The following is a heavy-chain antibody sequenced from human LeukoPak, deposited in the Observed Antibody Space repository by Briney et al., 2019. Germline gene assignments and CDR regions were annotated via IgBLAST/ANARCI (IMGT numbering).Heavy chain of an antibody. CDR3: ARGQSGGNLPGTIVD. Sequence: ASVKVSCMASGYTFTSYGISWVRQAPGQGLEWMGWISAYNGNTNYAQKLQGRVTMATDTSTSTAYIELRSLRSDDTAVYYCARGQSGGNLPGTIVDWGQGTLVTVS. CDR2: ISAYNGNT. V-gene: IGHV1-18*01. J-gene: IGHJ4*02. CDR1: GYTFTSYG. D-gene: IGHD4-23*01.